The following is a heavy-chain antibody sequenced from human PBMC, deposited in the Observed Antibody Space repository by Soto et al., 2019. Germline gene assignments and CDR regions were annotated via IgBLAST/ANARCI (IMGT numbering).Heavy chain of an antibody. D-gene: IGHD3-22*01. CDR1: GGSISSGGYY. J-gene: IGHJ6*02. CDR3: PRDRDIYYDTNYYYYSMDV. CDR2: ISYSGST. Sequence: QVQLQESGPGLVKPSQTLSLTCTVSGGSISSGGYYWSWIRQHPGKGLEWIGYISYSGSTYYNPSLTSRVTTSVDTSKNQFSLKLSSVTAADTAVYYCPRDRDIYYDTNYYYYSMDVWGQGTTVTVSS. V-gene: IGHV4-31*03.